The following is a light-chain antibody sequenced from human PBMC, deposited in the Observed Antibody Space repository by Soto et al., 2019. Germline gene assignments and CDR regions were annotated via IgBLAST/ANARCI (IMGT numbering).Light chain of an antibody. CDR2: DAS. CDR3: QQYNSYWT. J-gene: IGKJ1*01. CDR1: QSISSS. V-gene: IGKV1-5*01. Sequence: DIQMTQSPSTLSASVGDRVTITCRASQSISSSLAWYQQRPGKAPKLLIYDASSLESGVPSRFSASGSGTEFTLTINSLQPDDFATYYCQQYNSYWTFGQGTKVEIK.